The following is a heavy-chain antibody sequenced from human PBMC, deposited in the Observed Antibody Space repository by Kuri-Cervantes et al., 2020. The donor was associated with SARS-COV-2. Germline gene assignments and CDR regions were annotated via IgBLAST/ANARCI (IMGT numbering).Heavy chain of an antibody. V-gene: IGHV4-61*02. CDR2: IHTSGST. J-gene: IGHJ3*02. D-gene: IGHD5-24*01. CDR3: ARVRRWLQSNDAFDI. Sequence: SETLSLTCTVSGGSISSGSYYWSWIRQPAGKGLEWIGRIHTSGSTNYNPSLKSRVTISVDTSKNQFSLKLSSVTAADTAVYYCARVRRWLQSNDAFDIWGQGTMVTVSS. CDR1: GGSISSGSYY.